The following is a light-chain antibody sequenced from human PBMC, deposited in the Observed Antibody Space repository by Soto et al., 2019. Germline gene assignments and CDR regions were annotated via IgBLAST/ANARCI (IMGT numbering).Light chain of an antibody. CDR3: CSYARGSTLV. J-gene: IGLJ3*02. CDR1: SSDVGSYNL. V-gene: IGLV2-23*01. CDR2: EDS. Sequence: QSALTQPASVSGSPGQSITISCTGTSSDVGSYNLVSWYQQHPGKAPKLMIYEDSKRPSGVSDRFFGSKSGNTASLTISGLQAEGEADYFCCSYARGSTLVFGGGTKLTVL.